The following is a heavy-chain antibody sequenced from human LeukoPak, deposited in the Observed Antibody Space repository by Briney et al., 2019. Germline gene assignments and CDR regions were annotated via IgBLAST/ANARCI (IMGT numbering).Heavy chain of an antibody. D-gene: IGHD2-15*01. V-gene: IGHV3-21*01. J-gene: IGHJ3*02. Sequence: GGSLRLSCAASGFTFSSYTMTWVRQAPGKGLEWVSSLSSSTYIYYADTVKGRFTISRDNAKNSLYLQMNSLRAEDTAVYYCARGEGGSGTADAFDIWGQGTMVTVSS. CDR1: GFTFSSYT. CDR3: ARGEGGSGTADAFDI. CDR2: LSSSTYI.